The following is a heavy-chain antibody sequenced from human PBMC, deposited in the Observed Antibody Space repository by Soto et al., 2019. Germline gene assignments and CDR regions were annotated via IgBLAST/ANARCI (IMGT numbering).Heavy chain of an antibody. V-gene: IGHV1-2*02. CDR1: GYTFTGYY. D-gene: IGHD3-3*01. CDR2: INPNSGGT. J-gene: IGHJ5*02. Sequence: ASVKVSCKASGYTFTGYYMHWVRQAPGQGLEWMGWINPNSGGTNYAQKFQGRVTMTRDTSISTAYVELSRLRSDDTAGYYCARVGADFWSGYYEGWFDPWGQGTLVTVSS. CDR3: ARVGADFWSGYYEGWFDP.